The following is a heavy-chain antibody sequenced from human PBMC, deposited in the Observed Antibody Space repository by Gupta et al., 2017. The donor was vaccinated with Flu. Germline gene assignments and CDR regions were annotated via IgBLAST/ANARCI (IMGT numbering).Heavy chain of an antibody. CDR2: IYYSGST. CDR3: ARRDGPSGTIDY. CDR1: GGSISSYY. V-gene: IGHV4-59*01. J-gene: IGHJ4*02. Sequence: QVQLQESGPGLVKPSETLSLTCTVPGGSISSYYWSWIRQPPGKGLEWIGYIYYSGSTNYNPSLKSRVTISVYTSKNQFSLKLSSVTAADTAVYYCARRDGPSGTIDYWGQGTLVTVSS. D-gene: IGHD5-12*01.